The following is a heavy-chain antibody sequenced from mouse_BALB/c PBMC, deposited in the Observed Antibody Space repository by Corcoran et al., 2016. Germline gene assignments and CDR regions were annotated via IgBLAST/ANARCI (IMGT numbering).Heavy chain of an antibody. Sequence: EVQLQQSGPEQVKPGASVKMSCKASGYTFTSYVMHWVKQKPGQDLEWIGYIYTYNDGTKYTEKFKGKATLTSDKSSSTAYMELSSLTSEDSAVYYCAREVHGGNPFDYWGQGTTLTVSS. D-gene: IGHD2-1*01. V-gene: IGHV1S136*01. CDR1: GYTFTSYV. J-gene: IGHJ2*01. CDR3: AREVHGGNPFDY. CDR2: IYTYNDGT.